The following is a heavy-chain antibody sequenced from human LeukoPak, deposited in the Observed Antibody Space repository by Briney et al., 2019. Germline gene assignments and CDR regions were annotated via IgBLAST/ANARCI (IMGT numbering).Heavy chain of an antibody. Sequence: PSETLSLTCAVYGGSFSGYYWSWIRQPPGKGLEWIGEINHSGSTNYNPSLKSRVTISVDTSKNQFSLKLSSVTAADTAVYYCARGSPKVVVVAATTFDYWGQGTLATVSS. J-gene: IGHJ4*02. D-gene: IGHD2-15*01. CDR1: GGSFSGYY. V-gene: IGHV4-34*01. CDR3: ARGSPKVVVVAATTFDY. CDR2: INHSGST.